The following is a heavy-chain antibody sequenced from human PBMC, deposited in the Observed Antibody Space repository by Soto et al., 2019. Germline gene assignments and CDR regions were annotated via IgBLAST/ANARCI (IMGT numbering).Heavy chain of an antibody. CDR2: IYHRVIT. CDR1: GGSISSSHW. CDR3: ARDHHGSWYLHGYYSCYGIDV. Sequence: PSATLFLTRAVSGGSISSSHWRSRIRPPPGKGLEGSGEIYHRVITNYNPSLKSRVTISVDKSKNQFSLKLIAVTAADTAVYYCARDHHGSWYLHGYYSCYGIDVWGQGTTVT. V-gene: IGHV4-4*02. J-gene: IGHJ6*02. D-gene: IGHD6-13*01.